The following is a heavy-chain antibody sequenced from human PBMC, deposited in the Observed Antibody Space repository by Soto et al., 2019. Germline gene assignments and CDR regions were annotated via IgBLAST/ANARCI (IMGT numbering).Heavy chain of an antibody. D-gene: IGHD2-15*01. CDR2: IYYSGST. J-gene: IGHJ4*02. V-gene: IGHV4-31*03. Sequence: ASETLSLTCTVSGGSISSGGYYWSWIRQHPGKCLEWIGYIYYSGSTYYNPSLKSRVTISVDTSKNQFSLKLSSVTAADTAVYYCARDQGSGGIPYFDYWGQGTLVTVYS. CDR1: GGSISSGGYY. CDR3: ARDQGSGGIPYFDY.